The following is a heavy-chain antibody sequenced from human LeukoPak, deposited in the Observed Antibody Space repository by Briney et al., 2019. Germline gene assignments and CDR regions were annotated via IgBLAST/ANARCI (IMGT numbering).Heavy chain of an antibody. J-gene: IGHJ4*02. V-gene: IGHV3-7*01. Sequence: GGSLRLSCEASGFSMSVYWMSWVRQAPGKGLEWVGNIKPDGSERNYVDSVKGRFTISRDNAKKSLYLQMNSLRAEDTAVYYCARDWGAYYHFFDYWGQGTLVTVPS. D-gene: IGHD3-22*01. CDR3: ARDWGAYYHFFDY. CDR2: IKPDGSER. CDR1: GFSMSVYW.